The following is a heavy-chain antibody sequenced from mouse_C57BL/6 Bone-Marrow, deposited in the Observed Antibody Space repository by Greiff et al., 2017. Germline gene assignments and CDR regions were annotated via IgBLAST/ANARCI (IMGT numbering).Heavy chain of an antibody. J-gene: IGHJ4*01. CDR1: GYTFTSYG. D-gene: IGHD2-2*01. V-gene: IGHV1-81*01. CDR2: IYPRSGNT. Sequence: SGAELARPGASVTLSCTASGYTFTSYGISWVKQRTGQGLVWIGEIYPRSGNTYYNEKFKGKATLTADKSSSTAYMELRSLTSEDSAVDFCAIYGNDDYAMDYWGQGTSVTVSS. CDR3: AIYGNDDYAMDY.